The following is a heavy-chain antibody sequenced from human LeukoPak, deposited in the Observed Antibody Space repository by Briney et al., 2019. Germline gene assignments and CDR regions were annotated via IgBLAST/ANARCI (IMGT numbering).Heavy chain of an antibody. CDR2: ISGSGGST. CDR1: GFTFSSYA. Sequence: PGGSLRLSCAASGFTFSSYAMSWVRQAPGRGLEWVSAISGSGGSTYYADSVKGRFTISRGNSKNTLYLQMNSLRAEDTAVYYCAKEPKVGYSYGFDYWGQGTLVTVSS. J-gene: IGHJ4*02. V-gene: IGHV3-23*01. D-gene: IGHD5-18*01. CDR3: AKEPKVGYSYGFDY.